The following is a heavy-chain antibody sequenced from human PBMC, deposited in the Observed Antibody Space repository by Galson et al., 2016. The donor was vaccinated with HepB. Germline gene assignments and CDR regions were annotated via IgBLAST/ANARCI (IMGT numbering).Heavy chain of an antibody. J-gene: IGHJ2*01. Sequence: SLRLSCAASGFTFSSHWMSWVRQAPGKGLEWVANIKPDGSEKYYVDSLKGRFTLSRDNAKNSLYLQMNTLRVGDTAVYYCTRETRWYFDLWGRGTLLTVSS. CDR3: TRETRWYFDL. V-gene: IGHV3-7*01. CDR1: GFTFSSHW. CDR2: IKPDGSEK.